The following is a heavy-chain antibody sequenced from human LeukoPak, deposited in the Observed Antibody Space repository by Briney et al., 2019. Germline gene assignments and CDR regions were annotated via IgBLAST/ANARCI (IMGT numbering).Heavy chain of an antibody. Sequence: PSETLSLTCAVYGGPFSGYYWSWIRQPPGKGLEWIGEINHSGSTNYNPSLKSRVTISVDTSKHQFSLKLSSVTAADTAVYYCARRAYYYGSGSYYTAFDIWGQGTMVTVSS. CDR2: INHSGST. D-gene: IGHD3-10*01. V-gene: IGHV4-34*01. J-gene: IGHJ3*02. CDR3: ARRAYYYGSGSYYTAFDI. CDR1: GGPFSGYY.